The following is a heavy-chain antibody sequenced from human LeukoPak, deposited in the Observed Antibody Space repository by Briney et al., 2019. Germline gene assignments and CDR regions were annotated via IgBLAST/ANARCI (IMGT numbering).Heavy chain of an antibody. J-gene: IGHJ6*02. CDR3: AKVNSSSWYNYYYYYGMDV. V-gene: IGHV3-66*02. Sequence: GGSLRLSCAASGFPVSSNFMSWVRQAPWKGLEWVSIIYNNGNTYYPDSLKGRFTISRDNSKNTLYLQMNSLRAEDTAVYYCAKVNSSSWYNYYYYYGMDVWGQGTTVTVSS. CDR2: IYNNGNT. CDR1: GFPVSSNF. D-gene: IGHD6-13*01.